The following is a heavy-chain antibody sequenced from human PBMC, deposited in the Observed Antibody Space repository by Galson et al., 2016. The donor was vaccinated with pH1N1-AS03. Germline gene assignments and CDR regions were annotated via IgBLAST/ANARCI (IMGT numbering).Heavy chain of an antibody. Sequence: TLSLTCTVSGASISSGSYYWSWIRQPAGKGLECIGRIYTRGSTYYNPSLKSRVTISVDTSKNQFSLKLSSLTAADTAMYYCARFTMGAFDYWGQGTLVTVSS. J-gene: IGHJ4*02. D-gene: IGHD3-3*01. CDR1: GASISSGSYY. CDR3: ARFTMGAFDY. V-gene: IGHV4-61*02. CDR2: IYTRGST.